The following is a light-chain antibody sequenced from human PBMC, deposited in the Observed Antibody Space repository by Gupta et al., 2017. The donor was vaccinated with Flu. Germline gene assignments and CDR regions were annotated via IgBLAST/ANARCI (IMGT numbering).Light chain of an antibody. J-gene: IGLJ2*01. CDR3: QVWDSSTGV. CDR1: KLGDKF. CDR2: QDT. Sequence: SPGQTAVITCSGDKLGDKFACWYQQKPGQSPVLVIYQDTKRPSGIPERFSGSNSGNTATLTISGTQAMDEADYYCQVWDSSTGVFGGGTKVTVL. V-gene: IGLV3-1*01.